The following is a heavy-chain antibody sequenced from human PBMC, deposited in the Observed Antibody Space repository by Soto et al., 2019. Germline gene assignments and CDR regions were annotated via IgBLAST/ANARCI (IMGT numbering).Heavy chain of an antibody. CDR2: ISGSGGST. V-gene: IGHV3-23*01. CDR1: GFTFSSYA. J-gene: IGHJ5*02. Sequence: GGSLRLSCAASGFTFSSYAMSWVRQAPGKGLEWVSAISGSGGSTYYADSVKGRFTISRDNSKNTLYLQMNSLRAEDTAVYYCARVLGCSGGSCYSGRRNWFDPWGPGTLVTVSS. D-gene: IGHD2-15*01. CDR3: ARVLGCSGGSCYSGRRNWFDP.